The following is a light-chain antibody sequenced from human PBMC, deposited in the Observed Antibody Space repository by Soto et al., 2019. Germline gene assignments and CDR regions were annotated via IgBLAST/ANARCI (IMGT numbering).Light chain of an antibody. Sequence: DIQMTQSPSTLSASVGDRVTINCRASQTITYWLAWYQHKPGKAPEVLISEASNLESGVPSRFSGSGSGTEFTLTISSLQPDDFATYYCQQYSSYPLTFGPGTKVDVK. CDR3: QQYSSYPLT. V-gene: IGKV1-5*01. CDR2: EAS. CDR1: QTITYW. J-gene: IGKJ3*01.